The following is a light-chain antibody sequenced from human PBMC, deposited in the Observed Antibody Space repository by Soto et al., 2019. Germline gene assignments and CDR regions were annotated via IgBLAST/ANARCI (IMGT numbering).Light chain of an antibody. CDR1: SSNIGSYT. V-gene: IGLV1-44*01. Sequence: QSALTQPPSASATPGQRVTISCSGRSSNIGSYTVNWYQQVPGTAPKLLIYNDNQRPSGVPDRFSASKSGTSASLAISGLQSGDETDYYCAVWDDSLNGLVFGGGTKLTVL. CDR2: NDN. J-gene: IGLJ2*01. CDR3: AVWDDSLNGLV.